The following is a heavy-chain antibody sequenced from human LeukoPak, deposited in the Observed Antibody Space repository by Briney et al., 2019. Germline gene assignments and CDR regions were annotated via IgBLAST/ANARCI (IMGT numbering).Heavy chain of an antibody. CDR2: FSGDGGST. J-gene: IGHJ4*02. D-gene: IGHD6-19*01. V-gene: IGHV3-43*02. Sequence: LGGALRLSCPASGFTFDDYAIHWVRQAPGKGVGGGSLFSGDGGSTYYADSVNGRFTISRDNSKNSLYLQMNSLRTEDTALYYCAKDSVVAVAGTGADFDYWGQGTLVTVSS. CDR1: GFTFDDYA. CDR3: AKDSVVAVAGTGADFDY.